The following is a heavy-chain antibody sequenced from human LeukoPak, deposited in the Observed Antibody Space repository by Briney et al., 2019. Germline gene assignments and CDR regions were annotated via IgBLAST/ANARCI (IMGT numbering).Heavy chain of an antibody. J-gene: IGHJ4*02. CDR3: EKTTTGYSSGQKPAWPVDY. D-gene: IGHD6-19*01. CDR1: GFTFCSYA. V-gene: IGHV3-23*01. CDR2: IFGSGGSA. Sequence: GGSLRLSCEASGFTFCSYAMYWVRQAPGKGLEWVAGIFGSGGSAHYADSAKGRFTISRDNSKNTVYLQINSLRAEDTAVYYCEKTTTGYSSGQKPAWPVDYWGQGTLVTVSS.